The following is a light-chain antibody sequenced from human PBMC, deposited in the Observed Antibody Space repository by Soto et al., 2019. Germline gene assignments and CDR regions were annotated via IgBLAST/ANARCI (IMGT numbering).Light chain of an antibody. CDR2: AAS. Sequence: EVVLTQSPGTLSLSPGERATLSCRASQSVSSTYLAWYQQKPGQAPRLLIYAASSRATGIPDRFSGSGSGTDFSLTISRLEPEDFAVYYCQQYRSSPTFGQGTRVEIK. J-gene: IGKJ1*01. CDR3: QQYRSSPT. CDR1: QSVSSTY. V-gene: IGKV3-20*01.